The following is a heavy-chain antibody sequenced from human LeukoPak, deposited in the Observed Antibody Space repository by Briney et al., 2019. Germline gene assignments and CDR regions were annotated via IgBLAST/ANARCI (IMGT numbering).Heavy chain of an antibody. J-gene: IGHJ3*02. Sequence: PSETLSLTCAVFGGSFSGYYWSWIRQPPGKGLEWIGYIYYSGSTNYNPSLKSRVTISVGTSKNQFSLKLNSVTPTDTAVYYCARDRISSDYHYRPHSFDIWGQGTMVTVSS. CDR2: IYYSGST. D-gene: IGHD3-22*01. CDR1: GGSFSGYY. CDR3: ARDRISSDYHYRPHSFDI. V-gene: IGHV4-59*01.